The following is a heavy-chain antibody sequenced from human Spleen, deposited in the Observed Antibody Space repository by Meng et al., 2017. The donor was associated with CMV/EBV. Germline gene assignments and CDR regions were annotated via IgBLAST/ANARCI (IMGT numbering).Heavy chain of an antibody. V-gene: IGHV1-69*10. J-gene: IGHJ4*02. CDR1: GYSFVGYY. D-gene: IGHD5-12*01. CDR3: ARSGYSGYDSLDY. CDR2: IIPILGIA. Sequence: SVKVSCKASGYSFVGYYIHWVRQAPGQGLEWMGGIIPILGIANYAQKFQGRVTITADKSTSTAYMELSSLRSEDTAVYYCARSGYSGYDSLDYWGQGTLVTVSS.